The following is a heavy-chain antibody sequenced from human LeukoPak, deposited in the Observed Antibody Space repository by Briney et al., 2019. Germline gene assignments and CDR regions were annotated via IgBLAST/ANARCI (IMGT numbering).Heavy chain of an antibody. D-gene: IGHD3/OR15-3a*01. CDR2: MNPNSGNT. CDR3: ATRTVVFDY. J-gene: IGHJ4*02. CDR1: GYTFTSYD. V-gene: IGHV1-8*02. Sequence: ASVKVSCKASGYTFTSYDINWVRQATGQGLEWMGWMNPNSGNTGYAQKFQGRVTMTEDTSTDTAYMELSSLRSEDTAVYYCATRTVVFDYWGQGTLVTVSS.